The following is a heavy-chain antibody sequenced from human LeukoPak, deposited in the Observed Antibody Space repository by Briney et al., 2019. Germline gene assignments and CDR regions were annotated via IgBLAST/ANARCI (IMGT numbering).Heavy chain of an antibody. J-gene: IGHJ6*03. CDR1: GGTFSSYA. CDR2: IIPIFGTA. Sequence: GASVKVSCKASGGTFSSYAISWVRQAPGQGLEWMGGIIPIFGTANYAQKFQGRVTITADESTSTAYMELSSLRSEDTAVYYCARVFVRMVRGVIDHYYYMDVWGKGTTVTISS. CDR3: ARVFVRMVRGVIDHYYYMDV. D-gene: IGHD3-10*01. V-gene: IGHV1-69*13.